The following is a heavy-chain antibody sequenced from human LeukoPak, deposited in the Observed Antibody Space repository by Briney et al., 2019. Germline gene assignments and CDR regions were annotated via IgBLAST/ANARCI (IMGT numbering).Heavy chain of an antibody. D-gene: IGHD4-17*01. V-gene: IGHV3-23*01. CDR1: GFTFSNYA. CDR2: IINSGDAT. J-gene: IGHJ4*02. CDR3: ARDCARVTTGAGY. Sequence: GGSLRLSCAAPGFTFSNYAMSWVRQAQGKGLEWVSPIINSGDATYYADSVKGRFTISRDNSKNTLYLQMNSLRAEDTAVYYCARDCARVTTGAGYWGQGTLVTVSS.